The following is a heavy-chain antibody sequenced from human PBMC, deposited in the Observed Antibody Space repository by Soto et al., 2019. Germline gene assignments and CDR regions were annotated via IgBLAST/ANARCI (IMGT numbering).Heavy chain of an antibody. Sequence: ASVKVSCKASGYTFTSYAMHWVRQAPGQRLEWMGWINAGNGNTKYSQKFQGRVTITRDTSTSTAYMELSSLRSEDTAVYYCAIEISGSGSHAVTDPYYYYGMDVWGQGTTVTVSS. J-gene: IGHJ6*02. CDR2: INAGNGNT. CDR1: GYTFTSYA. CDR3: AIEISGSGSHAVTDPYYYYGMDV. D-gene: IGHD3-10*01. V-gene: IGHV1-3*01.